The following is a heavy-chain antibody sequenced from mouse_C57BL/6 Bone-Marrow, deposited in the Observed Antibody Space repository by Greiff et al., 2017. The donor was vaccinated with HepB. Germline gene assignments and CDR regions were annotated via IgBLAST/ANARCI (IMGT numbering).Heavy chain of an antibody. Sequence: VKLQQPGAELVKPGASVKLSCKASGYTFTSYWMQWVKQRPGQGLEWIGEIAPSDSYTNYNQKFKGKATLTVDTSSSTAYMQLSSLTSEDSAVYYCARWGTTVVAPCYFDDWGQGTTLTVSS. V-gene: IGHV1-50*01. CDR2: IAPSDSYT. CDR3: ARWGTTVVAPCYFDD. CDR1: GYTFTSYW. D-gene: IGHD1-1*01. J-gene: IGHJ2*01.